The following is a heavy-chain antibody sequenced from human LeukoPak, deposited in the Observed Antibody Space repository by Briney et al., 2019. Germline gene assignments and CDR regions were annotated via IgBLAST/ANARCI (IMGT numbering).Heavy chain of an antibody. CDR2: IYYIGGT. CDR3: ARRVGSRSLDV. V-gene: IGHV4-59*08. CDR1: DGSMNKYY. D-gene: IGHD2-15*01. Sequence: PSETLSLTCTVSDGSMNKYYWTWIRQPPGKGLEWIGNIYYIGGTNYNPSLKSRVSMSVDTSKNQFSLSLASLTAADTAVYYCARRVGSRSLDVWGLGTMVTVSS. J-gene: IGHJ3*01.